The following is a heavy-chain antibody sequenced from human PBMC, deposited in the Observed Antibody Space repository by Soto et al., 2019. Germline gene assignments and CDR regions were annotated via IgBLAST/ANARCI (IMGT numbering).Heavy chain of an antibody. V-gene: IGHV4-61*01. CDR1: GGSVSDKTYY. J-gene: IGHJ4*02. CDR2: VYYSGTT. Sequence: SETLSLTCSVSGGSVSDKTYYWSWIRQPPGKRLEWIGYVYYSGTTNYNPSLKSRVTISVDLSKNRFSLRLSSVTTADTALYYCARTTPVPTTIRSRYFFDYWGQGNLVTVSS. D-gene: IGHD4-17*01. CDR3: ARTTPVPTTIRSRYFFDY.